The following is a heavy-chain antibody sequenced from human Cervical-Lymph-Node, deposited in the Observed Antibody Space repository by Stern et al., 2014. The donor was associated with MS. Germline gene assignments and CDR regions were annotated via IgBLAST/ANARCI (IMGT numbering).Heavy chain of an antibody. CDR1: GFAVSSSS. V-gene: IGHV3-48*02. D-gene: IGHD5-18*01. CDR3: ASRGNIYGWVY. Sequence: EVQLEESGGDLVQPGGSLRLSCAASGFAVSSSSMNWVRQAPGKGLEWVSYISDSGTTIHYADSVKGRFTISRDNGKNSLYLQMRSLRDEDTAVYYCASRGNIYGWVYWGQGTLVTVSS. CDR2: ISDSGTTI. J-gene: IGHJ4*02.